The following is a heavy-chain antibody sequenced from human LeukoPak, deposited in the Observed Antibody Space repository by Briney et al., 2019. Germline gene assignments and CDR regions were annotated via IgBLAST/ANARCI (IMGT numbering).Heavy chain of an antibody. CDR2: FYYSGST. CDR1: GDSITSRDNY. V-gene: IGHV4-39*07. J-gene: IGHJ4*02. CDR3: ARAPEWELPFDY. Sequence: SETLSLTCSVSGDSITSRDNYWGWIRQPPGKGLEWIGSFYYSGSTYYSPSLESRVTISVDPSKNQFSLKVTSVTAADTAVYFCARAPEWELPFDYWGQGALVTVSS. D-gene: IGHD1-26*01.